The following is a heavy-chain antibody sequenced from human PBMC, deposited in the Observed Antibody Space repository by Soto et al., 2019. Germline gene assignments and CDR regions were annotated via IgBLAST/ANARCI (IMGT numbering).Heavy chain of an antibody. V-gene: IGHV3-23*01. CDR3: AGRGEVEVTGFVY. CDR2: ISGSGGSS. Sequence: PGGSLRLSCAASGFTFINYDMGWVRQAPGKGLEWVSSISGSGGSSYHADSVRGRITISRDNSKNTLFLQMNNLRAEDTAIYYCAGRGEVEVTGFVYWVQGTMVTVSS. J-gene: IGHJ4*02. CDR1: GFTFINYD. D-gene: IGHD3-22*01.